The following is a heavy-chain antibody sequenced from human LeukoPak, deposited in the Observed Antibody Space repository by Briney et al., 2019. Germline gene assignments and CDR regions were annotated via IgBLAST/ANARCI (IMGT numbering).Heavy chain of an antibody. Sequence: GGSLRLSCAASGFAFTNAWMNWARQAPGKGLEWVGRIKSKTDGGTADYAAPVKGRFTISRDDSKNTLYLQMNSLKTEDTAVYYCTTADSSGRFLIDYWGQGTLVTVSS. J-gene: IGHJ4*02. CDR3: TTADSSGRFLIDY. CDR1: GFAFTNAW. D-gene: IGHD3-22*01. CDR2: IKSKTDGGTA. V-gene: IGHV3-15*07.